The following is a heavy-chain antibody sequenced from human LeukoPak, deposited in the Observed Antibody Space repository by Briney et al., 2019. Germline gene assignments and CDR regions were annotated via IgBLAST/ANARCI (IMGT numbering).Heavy chain of an antibody. CDR1: GFTFSGYS. D-gene: IGHD6-13*01. V-gene: IGHV3-21*01. Sequence: GGSLRLSCAASGFTFSGYSMNWIRQAPGKGLEWVSSISTTSDYIHYADSLKGRVAISRDNAKNSLYLQMNSLRAEDTAVYYCARGGIYSQGFDYWGQGSLVTVSS. CDR3: ARGGIYSQGFDY. J-gene: IGHJ4*02. CDR2: ISTTSDYI.